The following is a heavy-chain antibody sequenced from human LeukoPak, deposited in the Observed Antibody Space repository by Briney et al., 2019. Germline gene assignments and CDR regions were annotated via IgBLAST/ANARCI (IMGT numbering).Heavy chain of an antibody. CDR3: ASQEGQQLVDY. CDR1: GGSISSSSYY. V-gene: IGHV4-39*01. J-gene: IGHJ4*02. Sequence: SETLSLTCTVSGGSISSSSYYRGWIRQPPGKGLEWIGSIYYSGSTYYNPSLKSRVTISVDTSKNQFSLKLSSVTAADTAVYYCASQEGQQLVDYWGQGTLVTVSS. D-gene: IGHD6-13*01. CDR2: IYYSGST.